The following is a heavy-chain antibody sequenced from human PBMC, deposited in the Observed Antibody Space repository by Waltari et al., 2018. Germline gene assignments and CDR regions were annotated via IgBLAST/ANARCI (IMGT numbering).Heavy chain of an antibody. J-gene: IGHJ4*02. CDR1: GYTFTGYY. V-gene: IGHV1-2*02. Sequence: QVQLVQSGAEVKKPGASVKVSCKASGYTFTGYYMHWVRQAPGQGLEWMGGINPNSVGTNYAQKFQGRVTMTRDTSISTAYMELSRLRSDDTAVYYCARGPFGGDFWSGLWGQGTLVTVSS. CDR3: ARGPFGGDFWSGL. D-gene: IGHD3-3*01. CDR2: INPNSVGT.